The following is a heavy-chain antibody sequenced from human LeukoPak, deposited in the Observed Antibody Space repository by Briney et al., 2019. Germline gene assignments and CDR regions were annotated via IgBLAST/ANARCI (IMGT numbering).Heavy chain of an antibody. CDR2: IYASGNT. J-gene: IGHJ4*02. D-gene: IGHD1-1*01. CDR3: ARTYSENWSEYYFDY. Sequence: SETLSLTCDVSGASINVYYWSWVRQPAGKGLEWIGRIYASGNTNYNPSLKDRVTMSVDTSKNQFSLKLRSVTAADTAVYYCARTYSENWSEYYFDYWGQGSLVTVSS. V-gene: IGHV4-59*10. CDR1: GASINVYY.